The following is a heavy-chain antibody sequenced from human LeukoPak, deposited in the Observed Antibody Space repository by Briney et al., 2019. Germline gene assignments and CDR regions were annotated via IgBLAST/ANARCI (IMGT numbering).Heavy chain of an antibody. V-gene: IGHV1-24*01. CDR3: ATDLAAAGNFYFDY. CDR1: GYTLTELS. Sequence: GPSVKVSCKVSGYTLTELSMHWVRQAPGKGLEWMGGFDPEDGETIYAQKFQGRVTMTEDTSTDTAYMELSSLRSEDTAVYYCATDLAAAGNFYFDYWGQGTLVTVSS. D-gene: IGHD6-13*01. CDR2: FDPEDGET. J-gene: IGHJ4*02.